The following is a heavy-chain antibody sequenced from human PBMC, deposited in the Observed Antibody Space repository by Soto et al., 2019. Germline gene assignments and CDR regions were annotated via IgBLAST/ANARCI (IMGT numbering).Heavy chain of an antibody. V-gene: IGHV1-69*13. CDR1: GGTFSSYA. CDR2: IIPIFGTA. CDR3: AREYYYDSSGYHGDAFDI. Sequence: GASVKVSCKASGGTFSSYAISWARQAPGQGLEWMGGIIPIFGTANYAQKFQGRVTITADESTSTAYMELSSLRSEDTAVYYCAREYYYDSSGYHGDAFDIWGQRTMVTVSS. D-gene: IGHD3-22*01. J-gene: IGHJ3*02.